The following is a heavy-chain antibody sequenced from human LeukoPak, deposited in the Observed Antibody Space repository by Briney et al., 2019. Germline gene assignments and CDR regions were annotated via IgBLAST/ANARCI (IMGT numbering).Heavy chain of an antibody. CDR2: IDWDDDK. D-gene: IGHD5-24*01. CDR3: ARMDRRDGYKFDS. J-gene: IGHJ4*02. CDR1: GFSLSISGMS. V-gene: IGHV2-70*11. Sequence: SGPTLVNPTQTLTLTCTFSGFSLSISGMSVSWIRQPPGKALEWLARIDWDDDKYYLTSLKTRLTISKDTSKNQVVLTMTNMDPVDTATYFCARMDRRDGYKFDSWGQGILVTVSS.